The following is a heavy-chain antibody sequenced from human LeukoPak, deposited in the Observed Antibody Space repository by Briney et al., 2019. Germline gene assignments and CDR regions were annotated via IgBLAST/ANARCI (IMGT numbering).Heavy chain of an antibody. CDR2: ISGSGGST. Sequence: PGGSLRLSCAASGFTFSSYAMSWVRQAPGKGLEWVSAISGSGGSTYYADSVKGRFTISRDNSKNTLYLQMNSLRAEDTAVYYCAKDRQMVRGVIIGFDYWGQGTLVTVSS. V-gene: IGHV3-23*01. CDR3: AKDRQMVRGVIIGFDY. D-gene: IGHD3-10*01. J-gene: IGHJ4*02. CDR1: GFTFSSYA.